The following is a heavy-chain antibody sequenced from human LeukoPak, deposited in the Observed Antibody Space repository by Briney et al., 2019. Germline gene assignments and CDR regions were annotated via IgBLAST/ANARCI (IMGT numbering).Heavy chain of an antibody. J-gene: IGHJ4*02. V-gene: IGHV1-69*04. D-gene: IGHD3-22*01. Sequence: GASVKLSFKASGGTFSSYAISWVRQAPGQGLEWMGRIIPILGIANYAKQFQGRVTITADKSTSKAYMEVSSLRSEDTAVFYCARDRGYYDSSGYLNYWGQGTLVAVSS. CDR3: ARDRGYYDSSGYLNY. CDR2: IIPILGIA. CDR1: GGTFSSYA.